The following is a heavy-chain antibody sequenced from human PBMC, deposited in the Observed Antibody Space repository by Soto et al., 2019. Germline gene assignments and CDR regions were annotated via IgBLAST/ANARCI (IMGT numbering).Heavy chain of an antibody. V-gene: IGHV4-31*03. CDR1: GRSVRSGGYY. Sequence: SETLSLTCTVSGRSVRSGGYYWTRIRQHPGKGLEWIGYIYHIGSPSYNPSIKSRLCMSLDTTQNQLSLNLTSATAADTVIYRCVTVSAFGSSRHCFDSWGQGTMVTVSS. D-gene: IGHD1-26*01. J-gene: IGHJ5*01. CDR2: IYHIGSP. CDR3: VTVSAFGSSRHCFDS.